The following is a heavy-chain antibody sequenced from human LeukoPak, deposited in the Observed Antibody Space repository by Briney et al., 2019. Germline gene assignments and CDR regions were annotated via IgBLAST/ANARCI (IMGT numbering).Heavy chain of an antibody. CDR1: GGSISNYY. Sequence: SETLSLTYSVSGGSISNYYWNWIRQPAGKGLEWIGRIYASGSSRYNPSFKGRVTMSADTSKNQVSLNVTSVTAADTAVYFCARDQSGSGGHNNDAFDIWGQGTVVTVSS. CDR2: IYASGSS. CDR3: ARDQSGSGGHNNDAFDI. V-gene: IGHV4-4*07. J-gene: IGHJ3*02. D-gene: IGHD3-16*01.